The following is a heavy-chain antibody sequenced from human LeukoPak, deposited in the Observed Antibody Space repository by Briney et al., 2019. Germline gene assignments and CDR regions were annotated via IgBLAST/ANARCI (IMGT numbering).Heavy chain of an antibody. Sequence: ASVKVSCKASGGTFSSYAISWVRQAPGQGLEWMGGIIPIFGTANYAQKFQGRVTITADESTSTAYMELSSLGSEDTAVYYCAGPRGSSSSALGYWGQGTLVTVSS. CDR3: AGPRGSSSSALGY. J-gene: IGHJ4*02. CDR2: IIPIFGTA. V-gene: IGHV1-69*13. D-gene: IGHD6-6*01. CDR1: GGTFSSYA.